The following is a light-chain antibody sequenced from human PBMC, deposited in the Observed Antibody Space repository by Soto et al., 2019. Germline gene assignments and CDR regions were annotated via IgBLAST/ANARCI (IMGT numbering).Light chain of an antibody. Sequence: SYDLTQPPSVSVSPRQTARITCSGDALPKKYAYWYQQKSGQAPALVIYEDTKRPSGIPERFSGSSSGTMAALTISGAQVEDEADYYCYSTDSSGNHKVFGGGTKLTVL. CDR3: YSTDSSGNHKV. J-gene: IGLJ3*02. CDR1: ALPKKY. CDR2: EDT. V-gene: IGLV3-10*01.